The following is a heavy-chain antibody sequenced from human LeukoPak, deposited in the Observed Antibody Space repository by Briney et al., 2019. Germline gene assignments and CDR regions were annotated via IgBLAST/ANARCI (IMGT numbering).Heavy chain of an antibody. CDR3: ARDVRMEDV. Sequence: PGGSLRLSCAASGFTFSGSAMHWVRQASGKGLEWVGRIRSKANSYATAYAASVKGRFTISRDDSKNTAYLQMNSLKTEDTAVYYCARDVRMEDVWGKGTTVTVSS. D-gene: IGHD3-10*02. CDR1: GFTFSGSA. J-gene: IGHJ6*04. CDR2: IRSKANSYAT. V-gene: IGHV3-73*01.